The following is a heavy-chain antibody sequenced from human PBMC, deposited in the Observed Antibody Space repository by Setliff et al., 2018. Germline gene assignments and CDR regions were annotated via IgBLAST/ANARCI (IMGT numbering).Heavy chain of an antibody. D-gene: IGHD3-22*01. V-gene: IGHV7-4-1*02. CDR2: INTNTGNP. CDR1: EYTFTRYT. J-gene: IGHJ4*02. CDR3: ASSGWGVGGAFDY. Sequence: ASVKVSCKAPEYTFTRYTMHWVRQAPGQGLEWMGWINTNTGNPTYAQGFTGRFVFSLDTSVSTAYLQISSLKAEDTAVYYCASSGWGVGGAFDYWGQGTLVTVSS.